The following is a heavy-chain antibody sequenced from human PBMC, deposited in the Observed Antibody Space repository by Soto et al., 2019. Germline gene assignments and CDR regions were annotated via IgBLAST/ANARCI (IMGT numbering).Heavy chain of an antibody. D-gene: IGHD6-6*01. Sequence: SETLSLTCTVSGGSISSYYWSWIRQPPGKGLEWIGYIYYSGSTNYNPSLKSRVTTSVDTSKNQFSLELSSVTTADTAVYYCARRVATRQMGYYFDYWGQGTLVTVSS. J-gene: IGHJ4*02. V-gene: IGHV4-59*01. CDR3: ARRVATRQMGYYFDY. CDR1: GGSISSYY. CDR2: IYYSGST.